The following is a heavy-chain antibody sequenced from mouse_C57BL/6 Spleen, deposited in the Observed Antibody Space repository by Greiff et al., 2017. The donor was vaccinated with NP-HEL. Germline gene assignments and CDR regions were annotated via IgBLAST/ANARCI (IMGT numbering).Heavy chain of an antibody. D-gene: IGHD2-1*01. Sequence: EVKLMESGGGLVKPGGSLKLSCAASGFTFSSYAMSWVRQTPEKRLEWVATISDGGSYTYYPDNVKGRFTISRDNAKNNLYLQMSHLKSEDTAMYYCASGNYYFDYWGKGTTLTVSS. CDR1: GFTFSSYA. J-gene: IGHJ2*01. CDR3: ASGNYYFDY. V-gene: IGHV5-4*03. CDR2: ISDGGSYT.